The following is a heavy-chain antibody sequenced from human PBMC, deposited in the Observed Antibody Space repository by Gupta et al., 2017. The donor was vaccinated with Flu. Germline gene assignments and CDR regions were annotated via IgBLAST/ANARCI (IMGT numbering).Heavy chain of an antibody. CDR1: GFTFSAFG. V-gene: IGHV3-33*01. D-gene: IGHD2-15*01. CDR3: ARDCSGGRCYLAS. J-gene: IGHJ5*01. CDR2: IWFDGSEE. Sequence: AGFTFSAFGMHWVRQAPGKGLEWVADIWFDGSEENYVESVKGRFTISRDNSRNTVYLQMNSLRVEDTGVYYCARDCSGGRCYLASWGQGTLVVVSA.